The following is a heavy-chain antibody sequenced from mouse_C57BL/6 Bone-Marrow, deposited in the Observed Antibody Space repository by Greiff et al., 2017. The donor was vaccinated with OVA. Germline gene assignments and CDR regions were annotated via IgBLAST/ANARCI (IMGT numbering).Heavy chain of an antibody. Sequence: VQLQQPGAELVKPGASVKMSCKASGYNFTSYWITWVKQRPGQGLEWIGDIYPGSGSTNYNEKFKSKATLTVDTSSSTAYMQLSSLTSEDSAVYYCASAYYDYDAWFAYWGQGTLVTVSA. CDR2: IYPGSGST. V-gene: IGHV1-55*01. D-gene: IGHD2-4*01. J-gene: IGHJ3*01. CDR3: ASAYYDYDAWFAY. CDR1: GYNFTSYW.